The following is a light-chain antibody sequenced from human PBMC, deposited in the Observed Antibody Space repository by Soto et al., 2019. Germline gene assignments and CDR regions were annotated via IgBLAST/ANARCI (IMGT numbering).Light chain of an antibody. J-gene: IGKJ3*01. CDR2: AAY. V-gene: IGKV1-27*01. CDR3: QRHNSAPFT. CDR1: QGITNY. Sequence: DIQMTQSPSSLSASVGDRVTITCRASQGITNYLAWYQQKPGKVPKLLISAAYTLQSGVPPRFSGSGSGTDFTLPISSLQPEDVATYYCQRHNSAPFTFGPGTRVDI.